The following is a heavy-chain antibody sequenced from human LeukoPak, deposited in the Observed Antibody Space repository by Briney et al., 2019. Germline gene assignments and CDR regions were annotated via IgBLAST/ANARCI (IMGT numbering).Heavy chain of an antibody. CDR1: GYTFNSFG. V-gene: IGHV1-18*01. J-gene: IGHJ6*03. CDR3: ARIVRNGYSSSWVPWSYYYYYMDV. CDR2: INADNGNT. D-gene: IGHD6-13*01. Sequence: ASVKVSCKASGYTFNSFGISWVRQAPGQGLELMGWINADNGNTNYAQNFQGRVTMTTDTSTSTAYMELRSLRSDDTAVYYCARIVRNGYSSSWVPWSYYYYYMDVWGKGTTVTISS.